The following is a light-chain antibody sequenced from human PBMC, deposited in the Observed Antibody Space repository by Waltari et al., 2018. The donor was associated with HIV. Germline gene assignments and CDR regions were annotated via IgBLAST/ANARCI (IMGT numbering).Light chain of an antibody. Sequence: QSILTQPPSTSGTPGQRVTISCSGSGSNIRRNSVSWYHLLLGTAPKLLIYRNNQRPSGVPDRFSGSKSATSASLAIGGLRSEDEAVYYCQSYDSSLSVNWVFGGGTKLTVL. J-gene: IGLJ3*02. CDR1: GSNIRRNS. V-gene: IGLV1-47*01. CDR3: QSYDSSLSVNWV. CDR2: RNN.